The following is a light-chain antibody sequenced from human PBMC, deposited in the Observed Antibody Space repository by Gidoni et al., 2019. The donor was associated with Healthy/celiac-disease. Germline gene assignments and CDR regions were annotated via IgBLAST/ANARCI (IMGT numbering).Light chain of an antibody. J-gene: IGKJ1*01. V-gene: IGKV3-15*01. CDR2: GAS. CDR1: RSVSSN. CDR3: QQYSNWPPWT. Sequence: EIVMTQFPATLSVSPGERATLSCRASRSVSSNLAWYQEKPGQAPRLLISGASTRATVIPARFSGSVSGTECTLTISSLQSEDFAVYYCQQYSNWPPWTFGQGTKVEIK.